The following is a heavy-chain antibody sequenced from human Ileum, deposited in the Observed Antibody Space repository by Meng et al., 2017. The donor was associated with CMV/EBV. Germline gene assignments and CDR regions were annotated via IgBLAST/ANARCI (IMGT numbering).Heavy chain of an antibody. D-gene: IGHD2-21*01. Sequence: VTCAVYGGSFSGYYWSWIRQPPGKGLEWMGQIHHSRTTNYSPSLKSRVTISVDTSKNQFSLKLTSVSAADTAVYYCARRLVAAHFDHWGQGALVTVSS. CDR3: ARRLVAAHFDH. CDR1: GGSFSGYY. J-gene: IGHJ4*02. CDR2: IHHSRTT. V-gene: IGHV4-34*01.